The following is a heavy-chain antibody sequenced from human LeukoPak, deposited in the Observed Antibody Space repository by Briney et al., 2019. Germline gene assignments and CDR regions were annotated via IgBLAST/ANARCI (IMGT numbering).Heavy chain of an antibody. CDR1: GYTLTELS. CDR2: IYPEDGET. CDR3: ARDDFGRHYYDSSGYYDY. Sequence: GASVTLSCTVSGYTLTELSMHWVRQAPGKGLEWMGGIYPEDGETIYAQKFQGRVTMTRDTSTSTVYMELSSLRSEDTAVYYCARDDFGRHYYDSSGYYDYWGQGTLVTVSS. J-gene: IGHJ4*02. D-gene: IGHD3-22*01. V-gene: IGHV1-24*01.